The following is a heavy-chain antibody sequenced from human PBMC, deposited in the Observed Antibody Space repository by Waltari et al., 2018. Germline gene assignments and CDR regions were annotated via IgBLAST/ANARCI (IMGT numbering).Heavy chain of an antibody. CDR3: AKDGGYGSGSYYNFDY. V-gene: IGHV3-23*01. Sequence: EVQLLESGGGLVQPGGSLRLSCAASGFTFSSYAMSWVRQAPGKGLEWVSAISGSGGSTYSADSVKGRFTISRDNSKNTLYLQMNSLRAEDTAVYYCAKDGGYGSGSYYNFDYWGQGTLVTVSS. J-gene: IGHJ4*02. D-gene: IGHD3-10*01. CDR1: GFTFSSYA. CDR2: ISGSGGST.